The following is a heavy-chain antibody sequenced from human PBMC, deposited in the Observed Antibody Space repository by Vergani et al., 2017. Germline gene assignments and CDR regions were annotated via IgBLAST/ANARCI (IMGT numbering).Heavy chain of an antibody. Sequence: EVQLVESGGGLVKPGGSLRLSCAASGFTFSNAWMSWVRQAPGKGLEWVGRIKSKTDGGTTDYAAPVKGRFTISRDDSKNTLYLQMNSLKTEDTAVYYCTTDRLAAAGTFYWGQGTLVTVSS. CDR1: GFTFSNAW. CDR2: IKSKTDGGTT. V-gene: IGHV3-15*01. CDR3: TTDRLAAAGTFY. J-gene: IGHJ4*02. D-gene: IGHD6-13*01.